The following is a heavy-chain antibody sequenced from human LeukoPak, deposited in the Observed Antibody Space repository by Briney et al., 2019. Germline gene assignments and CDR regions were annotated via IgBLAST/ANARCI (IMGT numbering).Heavy chain of an antibody. J-gene: IGHJ4*02. CDR1: GVSISNYY. CDR3: ARLRAARLADY. CDR2: IYYSGST. V-gene: IGHV4-59*08. D-gene: IGHD6-6*01. Sequence: SETLSLTCTVSGVSISNYYWSWIRQPPGKGLEWIGYIYYSGSTKYNPSLKSRVTISVDTSKNQFSLKLSSVTAADTAVYYCARLRAARLADYWGQGTLVTVSS.